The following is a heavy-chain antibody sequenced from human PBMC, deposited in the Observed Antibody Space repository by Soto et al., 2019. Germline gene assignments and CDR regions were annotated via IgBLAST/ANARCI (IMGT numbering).Heavy chain of an antibody. CDR1: SGSISSSNW. CDR2: IYHSGST. Sequence: SETLSLTCAVSSGSISSSNWWSWVRQPPGKGLEWIGEIYHSGSTNYNPSLKSRVTISVDKSKNQFSLKLSSVTAADTAVYYCASRTSPLRFLEWPRHYWGQGTLVTVSS. CDR3: ASRTSPLRFLEWPRHY. J-gene: IGHJ4*02. D-gene: IGHD3-3*01. V-gene: IGHV4-4*02.